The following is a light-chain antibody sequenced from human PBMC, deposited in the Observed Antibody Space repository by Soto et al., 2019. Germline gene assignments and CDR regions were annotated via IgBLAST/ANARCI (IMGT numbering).Light chain of an antibody. Sequence: ENVLTQSPGTLSLSPGERVTLSCRASQTVISTYLAWYQQKRGQAPTLLIYGASSRATGIPDRFSGSGSGTDFTLPIRRLEPEDFGVYFCQQYGSSPQTFGQGPKREI. CDR1: QTVISTY. V-gene: IGKV3-20*01. CDR2: GAS. CDR3: QQYGSSPQT. J-gene: IGKJ2*01.